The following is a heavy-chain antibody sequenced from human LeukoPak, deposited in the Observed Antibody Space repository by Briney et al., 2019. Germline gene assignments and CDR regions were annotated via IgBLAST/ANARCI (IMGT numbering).Heavy chain of an antibody. CDR3: ARHPTTVTPGRFDY. V-gene: IGHV3-53*01. CDR1: GFTVSSNY. D-gene: IGHD4-11*01. J-gene: IGHJ4*02. Sequence: HPGGSLRLSCAASGFTVSSNYMSWVRRAPGKGLEWVSIIYSGGTTYYADSVKGRFTISRDNSKNTVYLQMNSLRGVDTAVYYCARHPTTVTPGRFDYWGQGTLVTVSS. CDR2: IYSGGTT.